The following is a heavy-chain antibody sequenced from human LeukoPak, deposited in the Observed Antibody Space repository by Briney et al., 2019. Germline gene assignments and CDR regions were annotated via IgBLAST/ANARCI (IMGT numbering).Heavy chain of an antibody. Sequence: GGSLRLSCAASGFSSSSYGMNWVRQAPGQGLEWVSYIDPTGRSVYYADSVKGRFTVSRDNANHSVFLQMNSLRDDDTAVYFCARKLALWGQGTLVTVSS. CDR3: ARKLAL. V-gene: IGHV3-48*02. CDR2: IDPTGRSV. J-gene: IGHJ4*02. CDR1: GFSSSSYG.